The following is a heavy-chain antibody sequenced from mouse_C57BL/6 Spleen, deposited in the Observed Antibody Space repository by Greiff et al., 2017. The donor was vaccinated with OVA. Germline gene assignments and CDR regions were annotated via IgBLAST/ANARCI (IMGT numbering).Heavy chain of an antibody. Sequence: QVQLQQSGAELVKPGASVKLSCKASGYTFTSYWMQWVKQRPGQGLEWIGEIDPSDSYTNYNQKFKGKATLTVDTSSSPAYMQLSSLTSEDSAVYYCARRDFDYWGQGTTLTVSS. CDR3: ARRDFDY. CDR2: IDPSDSYT. J-gene: IGHJ2*01. CDR1: GYTFTSYW. V-gene: IGHV1-50*01.